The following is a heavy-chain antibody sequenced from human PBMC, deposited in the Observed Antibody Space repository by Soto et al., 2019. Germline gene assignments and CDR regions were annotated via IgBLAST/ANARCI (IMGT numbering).Heavy chain of an antibody. V-gene: IGHV1-69*04. Sequence: SVKVSCKASGGTFSTYTITWVRQAPGQGLEWMGRIIPIIGIINYAQKIQGRVTITADKFTGTAYMELTRLRSDDTAVYYCAGDPDSHYNDSHASSYPWGQETLVTVSS. D-gene: IGHD3-22*01. CDR3: AGDPDSHYNDSHASSYP. J-gene: IGHJ5*02. CDR2: IIPIIGII. CDR1: GGTFSTYT.